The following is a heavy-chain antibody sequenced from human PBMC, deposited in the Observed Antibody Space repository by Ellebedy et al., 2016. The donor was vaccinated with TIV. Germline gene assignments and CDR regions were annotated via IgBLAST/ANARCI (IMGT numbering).Heavy chain of an antibody. V-gene: IGHV3-30-3*01. CDR2: ISYDGSNK. Sequence: GESLKISCAASGFTFSSYAMHWVRQAPGKGLEWVAVISYDGSNKYYADSVKGRFTISRDNSKNTLYLQMNSLRAEDTAVYSCATDKGAITTTLYFDYWGQGTLVTVSS. CDR1: GFTFSSYA. J-gene: IGHJ4*02. CDR3: ATDKGAITTTLYFDY. D-gene: IGHD1-1*01.